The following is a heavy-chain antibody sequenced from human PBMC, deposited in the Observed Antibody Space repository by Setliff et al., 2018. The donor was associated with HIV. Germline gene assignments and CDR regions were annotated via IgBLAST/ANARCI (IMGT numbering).Heavy chain of an antibody. V-gene: IGHV3-15*01. D-gene: IGHD3-10*01. J-gene: IGHJ5*02. Sequence: GGSLRLSCAASGFTVSKAWMTWVRQAPGKGLEWVGRIKRKSDGGTTDYAAPVKGRFTISRDDSTNTLHLQMNSLKTEDTAVYYCTKYASGNWHYGSWGQGTLVTVSS. CDR1: GFTVSKAW. CDR3: TKYASGNWHYGS. CDR2: IKRKSDGGTT.